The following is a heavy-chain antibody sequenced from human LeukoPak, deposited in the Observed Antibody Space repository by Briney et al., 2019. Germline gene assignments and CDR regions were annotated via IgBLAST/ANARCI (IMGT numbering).Heavy chain of an antibody. J-gene: IGHJ4*02. D-gene: IGHD1-26*01. CDR3: ARVLAWDLSDY. CDR1: GFTFSTYS. V-gene: IGHV3-7*01. CDR2: IKYDGGVK. Sequence: GGSLRLSCAASGFTFSTYSMNWVRQAPGKGLEWVANIKYDGGVKYYVDSVEGRFTISRDNAKNSLYLQMNSLRAEDTAVYYCARVLAWDLSDYWGQGTLVTVSS.